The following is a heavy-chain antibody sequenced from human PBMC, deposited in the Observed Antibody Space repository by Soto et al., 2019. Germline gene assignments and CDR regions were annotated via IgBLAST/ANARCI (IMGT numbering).Heavy chain of an antibody. CDR2: IVVGSGNT. J-gene: IGHJ4*02. V-gene: IGHV1-58*01. CDR3: ARAEEMATTLAFDY. D-gene: IGHD5-12*01. CDR1: GFTFTSSA. Sequence: SVKVSCKASGFTFTSSAVQWVRQARGQRLEWIGWIVVGSGNTNYAQKFQGRVTITADESTSTAYMELSSLRSEDTAVYYCARAEEMATTLAFDYWGQGTLVTVSS.